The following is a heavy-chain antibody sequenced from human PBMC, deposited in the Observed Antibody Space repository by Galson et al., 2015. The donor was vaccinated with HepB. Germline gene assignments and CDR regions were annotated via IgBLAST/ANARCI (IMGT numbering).Heavy chain of an antibody. Sequence: SLRLSCAASGFTFDDYAMHWIRQPPGKGLEWVSGISWNSDSIGYADSVKDRFTISRDNAENSLFLQMNSVRGEDTAFYYCAKEGSWTGIAGATFLDYWGHGTQVTVSS. CDR2: ISWNSDSI. V-gene: IGHV3-9*01. CDR1: GFTFDDYA. CDR3: AKEGSWTGIAGATFLDY. D-gene: IGHD1-26*01. J-gene: IGHJ4*01.